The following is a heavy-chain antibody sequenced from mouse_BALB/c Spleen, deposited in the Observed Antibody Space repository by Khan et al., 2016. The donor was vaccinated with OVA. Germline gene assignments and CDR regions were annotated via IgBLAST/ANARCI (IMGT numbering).Heavy chain of an antibody. CDR1: GFSLTNYA. J-gene: IGHJ4*01. CDR3: SRHQFPHTMDH. Sequence: QVQLKESGPDLVAPSQSLSITCTVSGFSLTNYALHWVRQPPGTGLEWLVVIWRDGRTTYTSALTSRLSISKDNSKSQVFLKINSLQTDDTAMYFGSRHQFPHTMDHWGQGISVTVSS. CDR2: IWRDGRT. V-gene: IGHV2-6-2*01.